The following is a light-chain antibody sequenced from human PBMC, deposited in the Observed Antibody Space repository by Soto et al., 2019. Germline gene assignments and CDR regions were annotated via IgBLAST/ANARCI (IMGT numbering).Light chain of an antibody. CDR2: AAS. CDR1: QGISSY. CDR3: QQYDSYSWT. V-gene: IGKV1-8*01. J-gene: IGKJ1*01. Sequence: AIRMTQSPSSLSASTGDRVTITCRASQGISSYLAWYQQKPGKAPKLLIYAASTLQSGVPSRFSGSGSGTDFTLTISCLQSDDFATYYCQQYDSYSWTFGQGTKVEVK.